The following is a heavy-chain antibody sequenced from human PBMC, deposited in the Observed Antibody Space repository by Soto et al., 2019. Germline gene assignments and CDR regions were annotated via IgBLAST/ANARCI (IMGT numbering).Heavy chain of an antibody. D-gene: IGHD3-10*02. Sequence: GGSLRLSCATSGFTIKSYTLHWVRQTPGRGLQWVAVISYDGSNKYYADSVRGRFTISRGNSNSTLYLQMNSLRADDSAVYYCVGASMWAGKGLEYWGQGALVTVSS. V-gene: IGHV3-30-3*01. CDR1: GFTIKSYT. CDR2: ISYDGSNK. CDR3: VGASMWAGKGLEY. J-gene: IGHJ4*02.